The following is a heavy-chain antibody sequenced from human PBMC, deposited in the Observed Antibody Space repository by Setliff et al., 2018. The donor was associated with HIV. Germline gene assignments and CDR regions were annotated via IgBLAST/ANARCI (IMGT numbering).Heavy chain of an antibody. CDR3: ARTHGCDCTSTTCYPACDAFDI. J-gene: IGHJ3*02. Sequence: ASVKVSCKASGYTFTTYDINWVRQATGQGLEWMGWISTYNGNTNYAQKLQGGVTMTTDTSTSTAYMELRSLRSDDTAVYYCARTHGCDCTSTTCYPACDAFDIWGQGTMVTVSS. CDR2: ISTYNGNT. CDR1: GYTFTTYD. D-gene: IGHD2-2*01. V-gene: IGHV1-18*01.